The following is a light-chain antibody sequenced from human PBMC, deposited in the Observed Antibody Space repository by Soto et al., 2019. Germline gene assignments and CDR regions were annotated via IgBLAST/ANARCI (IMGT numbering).Light chain of an antibody. Sequence: DIQLTQSPPSVSASIGDRATISYRASQSIYKWLVWYQQKPAKAPKLLIYAASSLQSGVPSRFIGSGYWTEFLLTLRSLQPGGSASFYRQQADRFPLTFGGGAKGDIK. V-gene: IGKV1-12*01. CDR1: QSIYKW. CDR3: QQADRFPLT. J-gene: IGKJ4*01. CDR2: AAS.